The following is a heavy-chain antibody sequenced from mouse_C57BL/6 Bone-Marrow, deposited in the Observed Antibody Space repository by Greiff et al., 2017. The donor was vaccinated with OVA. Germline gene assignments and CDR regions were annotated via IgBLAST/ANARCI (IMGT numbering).Heavy chain of an antibody. D-gene: IGHD4-1*01. CDR3: ARELGRYAMDY. Sequence: EVKLQESGGGLVKPGGSLKLSCAASGFTFSSYAMSWVRQTPEKRLEWVATISDGGSYTYYPDNVKGRFTISRDNAKNNLYLQMSHLKSEDTAMYYCARELGRYAMDYWGQGTSVTVSS. CDR2: ISDGGSYT. J-gene: IGHJ4*01. CDR1: GFTFSSYA. V-gene: IGHV5-4*01.